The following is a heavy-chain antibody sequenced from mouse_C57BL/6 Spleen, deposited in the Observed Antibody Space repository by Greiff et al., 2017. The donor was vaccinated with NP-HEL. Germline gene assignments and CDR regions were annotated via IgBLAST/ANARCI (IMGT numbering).Heavy chain of an antibody. CDR1: GFTFSDYG. CDR3: ARSPALYYYAMDY. CDR2: ISRGSSTI. J-gene: IGHJ4*01. V-gene: IGHV5-17*01. Sequence: EVMLVESGGGLVKPGGSLKLSCAASGFTFSDYGMHWVRQAPEKGLEWVAYISRGSSTIYYADTVKGRFTISRDNAKNTLFLQMTSLRSEDTAMYYCARSPALYYYAMDYWGQGTSVTVSS.